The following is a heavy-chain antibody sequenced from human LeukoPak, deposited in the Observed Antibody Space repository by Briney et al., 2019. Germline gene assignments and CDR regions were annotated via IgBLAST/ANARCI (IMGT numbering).Heavy chain of an antibody. D-gene: IGHD2-21*02. CDR2: MNPNSGNT. V-gene: IGHV1-8*01. J-gene: IGHJ3*02. CDR1: GYTFTSYD. Sequence: ASVKVSCKASGYTFTSYDINWVRQATGQGLEWMGWMNPNSGNTGYAQKFQGRVTMTRNTSISTAYMELSSLRSEDTAVYYCARLAYCGGDCYPGSLGAFDIWGPGTMFTVS. CDR3: ARLAYCGGDCYPGSLGAFDI.